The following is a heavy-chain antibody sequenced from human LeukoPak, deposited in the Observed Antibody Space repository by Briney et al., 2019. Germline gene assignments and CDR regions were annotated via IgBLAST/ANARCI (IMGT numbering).Heavy chain of an antibody. D-gene: IGHD3-16*01. V-gene: IGHV4-61*02. CDR1: GGSISSGSYY. CDR2: IYTSGST. J-gene: IGHJ4*02. Sequence: SETLSLTCTVSGGSISSGSYYWSWIRQPAGKGLEWIGRIYTSGSTNYNPSLKSRVTISVDTSKNQFSLKLSSVTAADTAVYYCARVGGGYYFDYWGQGTLVTVSS. CDR3: ARVGGGYYFDY.